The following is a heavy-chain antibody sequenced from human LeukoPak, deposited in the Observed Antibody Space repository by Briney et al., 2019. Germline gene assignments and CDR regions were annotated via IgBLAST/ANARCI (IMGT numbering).Heavy chain of an antibody. CDR1: GGSISSGDYY. D-gene: IGHD2-2*02. V-gene: IGHV4-30-4*01. J-gene: IGHJ4*02. Sequence: SQTRSLTCTVSGGSISSGDYYWSWIRQPPGKGLEWIGYIYYSGSTYYNPSLKSRVTISVDTSKNQFSLKLSSVTAADTAVYYCASTKRGKYCSSTSCYIFDYWGQGTLVTVSS. CDR3: ASTKRGKYCSSTSCYIFDY. CDR2: IYYSGST.